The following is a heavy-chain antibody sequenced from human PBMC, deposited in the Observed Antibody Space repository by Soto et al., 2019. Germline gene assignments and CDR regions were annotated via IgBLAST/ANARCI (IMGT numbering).Heavy chain of an antibody. J-gene: IGHJ3*02. V-gene: IGHV5-51*01. D-gene: IGHD5-18*01. Sequence: LGESLKISCKGSGYSVTSYWIGWVRQMPGKGLEWMGIIYPGDSDTRYSPSFQGQVTISADKSISTAYLQWSSLKASDTAMYYCARRRYSYGLGDAFDIWGQGTMVTVSS. CDR1: GYSVTSYW. CDR2: IYPGDSDT. CDR3: ARRRYSYGLGDAFDI.